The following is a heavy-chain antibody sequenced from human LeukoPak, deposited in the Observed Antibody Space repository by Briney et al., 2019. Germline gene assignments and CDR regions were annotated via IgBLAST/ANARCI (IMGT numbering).Heavy chain of an antibody. V-gene: IGHV5-51*01. Sequence: GESLQISCKGSGYSFTYWIGWVRQMPGKGLEWMGVIHPGDSDTRYSPSFQGQVTISADKSISTAYLQWSSLKASDTAIYYCARQDGAAKFYFDYWGQGTLLTVSS. D-gene: IGHD5-24*01. CDR1: GYSFTYW. J-gene: IGHJ4*02. CDR2: IHPGDSDT. CDR3: ARQDGAAKFYFDY.